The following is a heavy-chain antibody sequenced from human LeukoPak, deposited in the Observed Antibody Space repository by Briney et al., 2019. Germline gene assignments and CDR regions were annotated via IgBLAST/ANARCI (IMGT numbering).Heavy chain of an antibody. CDR1: GLTFSSYA. Sequence: GGSLRLSCAASGLTFSSYAMSWDRHAPGMEQQWAPPICGSGASTYNADAVKGRFTISRDNSKNTLYLQMNSLRAEDTAVYYCVADTAVVGLGYWGQGTLVTVSS. CDR3: VADTAVVGLGY. CDR2: ICGSGAST. D-gene: IGHD5-18*01. J-gene: IGHJ4*02. V-gene: IGHV3-23*01.